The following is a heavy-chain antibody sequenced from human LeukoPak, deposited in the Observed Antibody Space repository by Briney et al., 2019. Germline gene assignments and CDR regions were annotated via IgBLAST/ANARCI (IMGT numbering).Heavy chain of an antibody. CDR2: VDPEDGET. CDR3: ATLRVVPAAIGDNWFDP. V-gene: IGHV1-69-2*01. J-gene: IGHJ5*02. D-gene: IGHD2-2*01. CDR1: GYTFTDYY. Sequence: ASVKVSCKVSGYTFTDYYMHWVQQAPGKRLEWMGLVDPEDGETIYAEKFQGRVTITADTSTDTAYMELSSLRSEDTAVYYCATLRVVPAAIGDNWFDPWGQGALVTVSS.